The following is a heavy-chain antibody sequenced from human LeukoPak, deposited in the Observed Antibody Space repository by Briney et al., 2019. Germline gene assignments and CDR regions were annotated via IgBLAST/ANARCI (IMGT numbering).Heavy chain of an antibody. CDR2: IYYSGST. Sequence: PSETLSLTCTVSVGSIISYYWSWIRQPPGKGLEWIGYIYYSGSTNYNPSLKSRVTISVDTSKNQFSLKLSSVTAADTAVYYCARRLRYFDWLDHWGQGTLVTVSS. CDR1: VGSIISYY. V-gene: IGHV4-59*01. D-gene: IGHD3-9*01. J-gene: IGHJ5*02. CDR3: ARRLRYFDWLDH.